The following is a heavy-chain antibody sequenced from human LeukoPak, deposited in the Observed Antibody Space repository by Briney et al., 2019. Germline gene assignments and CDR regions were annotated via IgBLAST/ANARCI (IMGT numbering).Heavy chain of an antibody. J-gene: IGHJ3*02. CDR1: GFTFNSHA. Sequence: PGGSLRLSCSASGFTFNSHAMNWVRQAPGKPLDFVSTITSSGGSTYYADSVKGRFTISRDNSKNTLYLQMNSLRAEDTAVYYCAKSFRDLWGYYDSSGHDAFDIWGQGTMVTVSS. D-gene: IGHD3-22*01. CDR2: ITSSGGST. V-gene: IGHV3-64*04. CDR3: AKSFRDLWGYYDSSGHDAFDI.